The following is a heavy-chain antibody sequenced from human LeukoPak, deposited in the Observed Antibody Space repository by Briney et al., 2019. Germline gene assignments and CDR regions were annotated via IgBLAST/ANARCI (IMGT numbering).Heavy chain of an antibody. CDR2: ISSGTSYI. D-gene: IGHD1-26*01. J-gene: IGHJ4*02. Sequence: PGGSLRLSCSASGFTFSSYNMNWVRQAPGKGLEWVSSISSGTSYIYYADSVKGRFTISRDNAKNSLYLQMNSLRAEDTAVYYCARDRSTIVGSFDYWGQGTLVTVSS. V-gene: IGHV3-21*01. CDR1: GFTFSSYN. CDR3: ARDRSTIVGSFDY.